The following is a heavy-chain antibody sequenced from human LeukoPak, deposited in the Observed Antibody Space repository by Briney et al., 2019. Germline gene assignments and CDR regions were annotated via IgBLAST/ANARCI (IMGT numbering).Heavy chain of an antibody. D-gene: IGHD5-18*01. Sequence: SETLSLTCTVSGGSISSYYWSWIRQPPGKGLEWIGYIYYSGSTNYNPSLKSRVTISVDTSKNQFSLKLSSVTAADTAVYYCARRQQLWYHFDCWGQGTLVTVSS. J-gene: IGHJ4*02. CDR1: GGSISSYY. CDR3: ARRQQLWYHFDC. V-gene: IGHV4-59*08. CDR2: IYYSGST.